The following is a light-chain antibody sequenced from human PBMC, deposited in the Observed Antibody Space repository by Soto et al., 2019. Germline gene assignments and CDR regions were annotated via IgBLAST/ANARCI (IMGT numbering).Light chain of an antibody. CDR3: CSSAGTYTYV. J-gene: IGLJ1*01. CDR1: NSNLGDYNY. Sequence: QSVLTQPRSVSGSPGQSVATSCTGTNSNLGDYNYVSWYQQHPGKAPKLMISDVSKRPSGVPDRFSGSKSGNTAFLTISGLQAEDEADYYCCSSAGTYTYVFGTGTKVTVL. CDR2: DVS. V-gene: IGLV2-11*01.